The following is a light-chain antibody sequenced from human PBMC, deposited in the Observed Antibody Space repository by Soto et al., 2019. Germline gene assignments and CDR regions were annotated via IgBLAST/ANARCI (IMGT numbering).Light chain of an antibody. Sequence: QSALTQPGSVSGSPGQSITISCTGTSSDVGGYNYVSWYQQHPGKAPKFIIYDVSNRPSGVSNRFSGSKSGNTASLTISGLQAEDEADYYCSSYTTSNTRQIVFGTGTKVTVL. CDR2: DVS. J-gene: IGLJ1*01. CDR1: SSDVGGYNY. V-gene: IGLV2-14*01. CDR3: SSYTTSNTRQIV.